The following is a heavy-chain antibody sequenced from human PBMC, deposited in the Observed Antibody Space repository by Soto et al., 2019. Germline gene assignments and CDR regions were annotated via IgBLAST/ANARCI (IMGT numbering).Heavy chain of an antibody. J-gene: IGHJ4*02. CDR2: MSANNGNT. V-gene: IGHV1-8*02. CDR3: TGGYSGYDFDY. Sequence: ASVKVSCKASGYTFTSYGISWVRQATGQGLEWMGWMSANNGNTDYAQKFQGRVTMTRNTSTSTAYMELSSLRSEDTAVYYCTGGYSGYDFDYWGQGTLVTVSS. CDR1: GYTFTSYG. D-gene: IGHD5-12*01.